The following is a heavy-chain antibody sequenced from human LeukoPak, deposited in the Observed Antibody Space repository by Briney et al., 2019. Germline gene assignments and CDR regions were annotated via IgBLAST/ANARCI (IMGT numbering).Heavy chain of an antibody. CDR1: GFTFSSYA. Sequence: GGSLRLSCAASGFTFSSYAMSWVRQAPGKGLEWVSAISGSGGSTYYADSVKGRFTISRDNSKNTLYLQMNSLRAEDTAVYYCAKDLSPYVWGSYRRNNWFDPWGQGTLVTVSS. CDR3: AKDLSPYVWGSYRRNNWFDP. CDR2: ISGSGGST. J-gene: IGHJ5*02. D-gene: IGHD3-16*02. V-gene: IGHV3-23*01.